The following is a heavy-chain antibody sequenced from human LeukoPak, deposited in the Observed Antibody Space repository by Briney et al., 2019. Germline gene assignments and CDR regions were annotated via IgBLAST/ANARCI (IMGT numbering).Heavy chain of an antibody. Sequence: GGSLRLSCAASGFTFSSCGMHWVRQAPGKGLEWVSSISSSSSYIYYADSVKGRFTISRDNSKNTLYLQMNSLRAEDTAVYYCARDPQAYCGGGCYFYYYYYMDVWGKGTTVTVSS. V-gene: IGHV3-21*01. J-gene: IGHJ6*03. D-gene: IGHD2-21*02. CDR1: GFTFSSCG. CDR3: ARDPQAYCGGGCYFYYYYYMDV. CDR2: ISSSSSYI.